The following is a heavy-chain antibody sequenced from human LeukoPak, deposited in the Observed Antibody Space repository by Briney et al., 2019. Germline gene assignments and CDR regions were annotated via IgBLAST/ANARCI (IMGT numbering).Heavy chain of an antibody. V-gene: IGHV3-30*03. Sequence: GRSLRLSCAASGFTFSSYGMHWVRQAPGKGLERVAVISYDGSNKNYADSVKGRFTISGDNSKNTLYLQMNSLRAEDTSVYYCARSPGILGTNYFDYWGQGTLVTVSS. D-gene: IGHD1-26*01. CDR1: GFTFSSYG. CDR3: ARSPGILGTNYFDY. CDR2: ISYDGSNK. J-gene: IGHJ4*02.